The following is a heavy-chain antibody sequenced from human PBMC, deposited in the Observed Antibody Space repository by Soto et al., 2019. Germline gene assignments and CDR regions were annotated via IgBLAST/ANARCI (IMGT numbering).Heavy chain of an antibody. CDR3: ASSSREQVAGPRFDY. V-gene: IGHV6-1*01. CDR2: TFYRSKWFY. CDR1: GDSVSSDSAT. D-gene: IGHD6-19*01. Sequence: SQTLSLTCAISGDSVSSDSATWIWIRQSPSRGLEWLGRTFYRSKWFYDYAVSVKSRITINPDTSKNQFSLQLDSVTPEDTAVYYCASSSREQVAGPRFDYWGQGTLVTVSS. J-gene: IGHJ4*02.